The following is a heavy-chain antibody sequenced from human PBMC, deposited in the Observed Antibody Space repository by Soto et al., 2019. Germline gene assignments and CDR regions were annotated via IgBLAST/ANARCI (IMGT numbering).Heavy chain of an antibody. D-gene: IGHD6-13*01. CDR2: INSDGSST. Sequence: EVQLLESGGGLVQPGGSLRLSCAASGFTFSSYWMHWVRQAPGKGLVWVSRINSDGSSTSYADSVKGRFTISRDNAKNTLYLQMNSLRAEDTAVYYCAREGAAAGTLLDYWGQGPLVTVSS. V-gene: IGHV3-74*01. CDR1: GFTFSSYW. CDR3: AREGAAAGTLLDY. J-gene: IGHJ4*02.